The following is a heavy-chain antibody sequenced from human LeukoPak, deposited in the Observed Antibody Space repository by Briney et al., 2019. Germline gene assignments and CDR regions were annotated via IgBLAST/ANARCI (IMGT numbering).Heavy chain of an antibody. J-gene: IGHJ3*02. Sequence: GGSLRLSCAVSGLPFSNHWMTSVRQAPGKGLERVANINQDGSEKYYVDSVKGRFSISRDNAKSSLYLQMNSLRVEDTAMYFCAREGYGDYHIWGQGTIVTVSS. V-gene: IGHV3-7*01. CDR3: AREGYGDYHI. D-gene: IGHD4-17*01. CDR1: GLPFSNHW. CDR2: INQDGSEK.